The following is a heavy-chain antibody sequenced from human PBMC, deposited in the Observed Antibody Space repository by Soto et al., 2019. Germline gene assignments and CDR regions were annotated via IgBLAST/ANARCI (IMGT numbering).Heavy chain of an antibody. CDR3: ARGSRFLYYYDSSGYPKPFDY. CDR2: INHSGST. CDR1: GGSFSGYY. V-gene: IGHV4-34*01. Sequence: PSETLSLTCAVYGGSFSGYYWSWIRQPTGKGLEWIGEINHSGSTNYNPSLKSRVTISVDTSKNQFSLKLSSVTAADTAVYYCARGSRFLYYYDSSGYPKPFDYWGQGTLVTVSS. D-gene: IGHD3-22*01. J-gene: IGHJ4*02.